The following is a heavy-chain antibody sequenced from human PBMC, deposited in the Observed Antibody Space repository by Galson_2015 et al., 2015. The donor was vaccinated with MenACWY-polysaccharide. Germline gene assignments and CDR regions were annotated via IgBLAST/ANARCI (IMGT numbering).Heavy chain of an antibody. V-gene: IGHV3-23*01. CDR1: GFTFSTYA. CDR2: ISGNGGRK. CDR3: AKTRVEDTANDS. J-gene: IGHJ4*02. D-gene: IGHD5-18*01. Sequence: SLRLSCAASGFTFSTYAMSWVRQAPGKGPEWVSFISGNGGRKEYADSVKGRFTISRDNSKNTLDLQMNSLRAEDTAVYYCAKTRVEDTANDSCGQGTLVSLS.